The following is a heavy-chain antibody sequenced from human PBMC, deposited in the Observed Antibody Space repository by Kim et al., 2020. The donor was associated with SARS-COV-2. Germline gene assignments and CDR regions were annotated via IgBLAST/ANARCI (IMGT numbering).Heavy chain of an antibody. CDR1: GFTFSASP. CDR3: TRIPGTTLAFWDAFDV. V-gene: IGHV3-73*01. Sequence: GGSLRLSCAASGFTFSASPINWVRQAPGKGLEWVCGISSDVYSYSAYYAAAGIGSFTIVCDDSESTAYLHMNSPNTEDTAVSYCTRIPGTTLAFWDAFDV. CDR2: ISSDVYSYSA. J-gene: IGHJ3*01. D-gene: IGHD1-1*01.